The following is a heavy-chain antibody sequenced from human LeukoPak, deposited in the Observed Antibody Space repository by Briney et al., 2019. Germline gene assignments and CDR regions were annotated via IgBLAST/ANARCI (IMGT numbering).Heavy chain of an antibody. CDR3: ARRNMVRGVIIPDY. Sequence: ASVKVSCKASGYTFTSYDINWVRQATGQGLEWMGWMNPNSGNTGYAQKFQGRVTMTRNTSISTAYMELSSLRSEDTAVYYCARRNMVRGVIIPDYRGQGTLVTVSS. CDR2: MNPNSGNT. J-gene: IGHJ4*02. CDR1: GYTFTSYD. V-gene: IGHV1-8*01. D-gene: IGHD3-10*01.